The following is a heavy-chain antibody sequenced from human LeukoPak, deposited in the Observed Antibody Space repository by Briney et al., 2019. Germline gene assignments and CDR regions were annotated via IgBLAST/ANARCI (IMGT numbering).Heavy chain of an antibody. CDR3: ARWISYSGSYQLRSDY. J-gene: IGHJ4*02. Sequence: GGSLRLSCAASGFTFSDYNMRWIRQAPGKGLEWVSSISRSGSTKYYADSVKGRFTISRDNAKNSLFLQMNGLRAEDTAVYYCARWISYSGSYQLRSDYWGQGTLVTVSS. V-gene: IGHV3-11*01. D-gene: IGHD1-26*01. CDR1: GFTFSDYN. CDR2: ISRSGSTK.